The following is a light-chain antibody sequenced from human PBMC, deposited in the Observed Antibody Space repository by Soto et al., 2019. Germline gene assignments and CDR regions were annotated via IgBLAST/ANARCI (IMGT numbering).Light chain of an antibody. J-gene: IGKJ4*01. V-gene: IGKV3-20*01. CDR1: QTVAQNY. CDR3: QQYASAPLT. CDR2: DAS. Sequence: EIVLTQSPGTLSLSPGERATLSCRASQTVAQNYPAWYQQQPGQAPRLLIYDASTRATGIPDRFTGSGSATDFTLTINRLEPEDFAVYYCQQYASAPLTFGGGTKVEIK.